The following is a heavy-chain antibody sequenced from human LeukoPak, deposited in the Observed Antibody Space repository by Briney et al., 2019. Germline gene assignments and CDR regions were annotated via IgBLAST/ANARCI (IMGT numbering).Heavy chain of an antibody. J-gene: IGHJ5*02. CDR2: ISGSSSYI. Sequence: GGSLRLSCAASGFTFSTYNMNWVRQAPGKGLEWVSSISGSSSYIYYADSVKGRFSISRDNSKSTLYLQMNSLRAEDTAVYYCAKDLVTMVRGVKYNWFDPWGQGTLVTVSS. D-gene: IGHD3-10*01. V-gene: IGHV3-21*01. CDR1: GFTFSTYN. CDR3: AKDLVTMVRGVKYNWFDP.